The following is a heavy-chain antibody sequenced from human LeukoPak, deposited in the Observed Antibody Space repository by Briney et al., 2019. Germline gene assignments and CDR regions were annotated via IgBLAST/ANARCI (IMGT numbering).Heavy chain of an antibody. CDR1: GFTFSTYA. CDR3: ARGFLGGTDQYFDS. D-gene: IGHD6-19*01. CDR2: IGGGGPTT. Sequence: GGSLRLSCAASGFTFSTYAMNWVRQAPAKGLEWVSTIGGGGPTTDYADSVKDRYTISRDNSKNTLYLQMNSLRAEDTAVYFCARGFLGGTDQYFDSWGQGTLVTVSS. J-gene: IGHJ4*02. V-gene: IGHV3-23*01.